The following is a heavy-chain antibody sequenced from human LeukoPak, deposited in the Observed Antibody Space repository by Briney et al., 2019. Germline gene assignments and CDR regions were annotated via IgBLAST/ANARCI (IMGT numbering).Heavy chain of an antibody. D-gene: IGHD3-10*01. V-gene: IGHV1-58*01. CDR3: AADTTFYYGSGSYYPLPVDY. J-gene: IGHJ4*02. CDR2: IVVGSGNT. Sequence: ASVKVSCKASGFTFTSSAVQWVRQARGQRRAWIGWIVVGSGNTNYAQKFQERVTINRDMSTSTAYMELSSLRSEDTAVYYCAADTTFYYGSGSYYPLPVDYWGQGTLVTVSS. CDR1: GFTFTSSA.